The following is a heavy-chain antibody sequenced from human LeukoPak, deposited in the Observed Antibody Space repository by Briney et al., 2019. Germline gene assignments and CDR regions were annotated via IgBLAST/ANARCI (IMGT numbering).Heavy chain of an antibody. CDR1: GFTFNDFD. J-gene: IGHJ6*02. V-gene: IGHV3-30*18. Sequence: QPGRSLRLSCAASGFTFNDFDMHLVRQAPGEGLDWVAVISYDGNNEYYADSVKGRFTISRDNSKNTLYLQMNSLRVEDTAVYYCAKDSYGMDVWGQGTTVTVSS. CDR3: AKDSYGMDV. CDR2: ISYDGNNE.